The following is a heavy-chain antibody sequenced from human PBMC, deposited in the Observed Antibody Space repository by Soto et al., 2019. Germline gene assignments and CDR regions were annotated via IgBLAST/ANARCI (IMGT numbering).Heavy chain of an antibody. V-gene: IGHV3-30*18. J-gene: IGHJ4*02. D-gene: IGHD2-21*02. CDR2: ISYDGSNK. Sequence: QVQLVESGGGVVQPGRSLRLSCAASGFIFSTYGMHWVRQAPGKGLEWVAGISYDGSNKYYADSVKGRFTISRDNSKNTLYLHVNRLRAEDTAVYYCAKDRSARGDSYFDYWGQGTLAAVSS. CDR1: GFIFSTYG. CDR3: AKDRSARGDSYFDY.